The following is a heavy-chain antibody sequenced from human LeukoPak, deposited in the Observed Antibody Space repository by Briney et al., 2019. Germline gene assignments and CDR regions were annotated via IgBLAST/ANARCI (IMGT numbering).Heavy chain of an antibody. D-gene: IGHD6-13*01. J-gene: IGHJ5*02. Sequence: SETLSLTCFVSGYGINIDYSWGWIRQPPGKGLEWIGSVYHSGRTYYNPSLKSRVTISVDTSKNQFSLKLSSVTAADTAVYYCAREGDSSSVGWFDPWGQGTLVTVSS. CDR3: AREGDSSSVGWFDP. CDR1: GYGINIDYS. V-gene: IGHV4-38-2*02. CDR2: VYHSGRT.